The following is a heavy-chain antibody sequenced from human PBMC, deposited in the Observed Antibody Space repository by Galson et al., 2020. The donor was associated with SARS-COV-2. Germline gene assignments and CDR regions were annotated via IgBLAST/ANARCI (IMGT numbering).Heavy chain of an antibody. D-gene: IGHD1-1*01. CDR2: IFYNGNT. CDR1: GGSVSSYGYH. J-gene: IGHJ4*01. CDR3: TKDWNGPVYN. V-gene: IGHV4-31*03. Sequence: SQTLSLTCTVSGGSVSSYGYHWGWIRQHPGKGLEWIGYIFYNGNTNYNPSLKSRVSIALDTSKNHFSLKLSSVTAADTAVYYCTKDWNGPVYNWGQGTLVTVSS.